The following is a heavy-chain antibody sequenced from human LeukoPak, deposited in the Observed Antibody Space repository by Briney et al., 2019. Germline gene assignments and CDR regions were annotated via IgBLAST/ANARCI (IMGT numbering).Heavy chain of an antibody. CDR3: ARGGNYPYYFDY. CDR1: GFTFSSYN. D-gene: IGHD1-7*01. J-gene: IGHJ4*02. V-gene: IGHV3-21*01. Sequence: GGSLRLSCAASGFTFSSYNMNWVRQAPGKGLEWVSSISGSSTYIYYADSLKGRFTISRDNAKNSLYLQMNSLSAEDTAVYYCARGGNYPYYFDYWGQGTLVTVSS. CDR2: ISGSSTYI.